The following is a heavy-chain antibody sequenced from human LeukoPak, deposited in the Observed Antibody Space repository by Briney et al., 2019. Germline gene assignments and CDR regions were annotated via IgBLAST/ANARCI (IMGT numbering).Heavy chain of an antibody. CDR1: GFTFSNAW. CDR2: ISTSSSYI. CDR3: ARDSGSGSYPRIYFDY. V-gene: IGHV3-21*01. D-gene: IGHD3-10*01. J-gene: IGHJ4*02. Sequence: GGSLRLSCAASGFTFSNAWMSWVRQAPGKGLEWVSSISTSSSYIYYADSVMGRFTISRDNAKNSLYLQVSSLRGEDTAVYYCARDSGSGSYPRIYFDYWGQGTLVIVSS.